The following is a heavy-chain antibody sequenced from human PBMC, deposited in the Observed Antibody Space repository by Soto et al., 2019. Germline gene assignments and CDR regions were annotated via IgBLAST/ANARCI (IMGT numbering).Heavy chain of an antibody. CDR3: AKNGQPPYYYYGMDV. V-gene: IGHV1-18*01. Sequence: QGQLVQSGAEVKKPGASVKVSCKASGYTFTRYGTSWVRQAPGQGLEWMGWISGYNGDTNYAQKFQGRVTMTIDTSTLTTYMELRSLTSDDTAVYYCAKNGQPPYYYYGMDVWGKGPRSPSPQ. CDR1: GYTFTRYG. D-gene: IGHD2-8*01. CDR2: ISGYNGDT. J-gene: IGHJ6*01.